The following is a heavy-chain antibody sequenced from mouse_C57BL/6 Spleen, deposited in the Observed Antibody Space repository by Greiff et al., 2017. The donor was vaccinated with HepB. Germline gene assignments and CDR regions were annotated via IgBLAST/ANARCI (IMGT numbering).Heavy chain of an antibody. D-gene: IGHD1-1*01. Sequence: QVQLQQPGAELVKPGASVKLSCKASGYTFTSYWMHWVKQSPGQGLEWIGMIHPNSGSTNYNEKFKSKATLTVDKSSSTAYMQLSSLTSEDSAVYYCARGRGSSYGFAYWGQGTLVTVSA. CDR2: IHPNSGST. CDR3: ARGRGSSYGFAY. CDR1: GYTFTSYW. V-gene: IGHV1-64*01. J-gene: IGHJ3*01.